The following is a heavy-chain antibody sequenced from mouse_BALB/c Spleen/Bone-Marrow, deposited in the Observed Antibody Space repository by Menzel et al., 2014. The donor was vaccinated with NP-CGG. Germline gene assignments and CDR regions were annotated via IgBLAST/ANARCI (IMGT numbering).Heavy chain of an antibody. Sequence: EVQRVESGGDLVKPGGSLKLSCAASGFTFSSYGMSWVRQTPDKRLEWVATISSGGSYTYYPDSVKGRFTISRDNAKNTLYLHMSSLKSEDTAMYYCARQTYYDYDGYFDYWGQGTTLTVSS. CDR1: GFTFSSYG. J-gene: IGHJ2*01. CDR3: ARQTYYDYDGYFDY. D-gene: IGHD2-4*01. CDR2: ISSGGSYT. V-gene: IGHV5-6*01.